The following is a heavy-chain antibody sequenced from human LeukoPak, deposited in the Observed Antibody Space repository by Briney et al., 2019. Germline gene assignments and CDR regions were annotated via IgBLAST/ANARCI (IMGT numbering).Heavy chain of an antibody. CDR3: AKDFTYYYESGYI. CDR2: IRYDGSDK. CDR1: GFTFSGFG. J-gene: IGHJ4*02. V-gene: IGHV3-30*02. D-gene: IGHD3-22*01. Sequence: GGSLRLSCAASGFTFSGFGMHWVRQAPGKGLEWVAFIRYDGSDKYYADSVRGRFTISRDNSKNTVFLQMNSLRVEDTALYYCAKDFTYYYESGYIWGQGTQVTVSS.